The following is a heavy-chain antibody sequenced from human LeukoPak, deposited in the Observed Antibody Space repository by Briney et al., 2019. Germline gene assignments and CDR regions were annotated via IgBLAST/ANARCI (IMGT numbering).Heavy chain of an antibody. J-gene: IGHJ6*03. V-gene: IGHV4-38-2*02. Sequence: SETLSLTCTVSGYSISSGYYWGWIRQPPGKGLEWIGSIYHSGSTYYNPSLKSRVTISVDTSKNQFSLKLSSVTAADTAVYYCARNGLGERKNYYYYYYMDVWGKGTTVTISS. CDR3: ARNGLGERKNYYYYYYMDV. CDR2: IYHSGST. D-gene: IGHD3-10*01. CDR1: GYSISSGYY.